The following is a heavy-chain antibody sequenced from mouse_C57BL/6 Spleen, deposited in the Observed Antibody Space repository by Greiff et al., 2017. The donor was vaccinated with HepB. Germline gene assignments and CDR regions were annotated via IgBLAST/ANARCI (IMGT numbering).Heavy chain of an antibody. V-gene: IGHV2-5*01. Sequence: VHLVESGPGLVQPSQSLSITCTVSGFSLTSYGVHWVRQSPGKGLEWLGVIWRGGSTDYNAAFMSRLSITKDNSKSQVFFKMNSLQADDTAIYYCAKNGGLYGYFDYWGQGTTLTVSS. J-gene: IGHJ2*01. CDR1: GFSLTSYG. CDR3: AKNGGLYGYFDY. CDR2: IWRGGST. D-gene: IGHD1-1*01.